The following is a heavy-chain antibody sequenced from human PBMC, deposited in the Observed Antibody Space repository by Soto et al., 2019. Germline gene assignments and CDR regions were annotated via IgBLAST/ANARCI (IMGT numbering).Heavy chain of an antibody. V-gene: IGHV3-23*01. D-gene: IGHD3-22*01. J-gene: IGHJ4*02. CDR3: AKAGSGYLWNHFDY. CDR1: GFTFSSYA. CDR2: ISGSGGST. Sequence: EGSLRLSCAASGFTFSSYAMSWVRQAPGKGLEWVSAISGSGGSTYYADSVKGRFTISRDNSKNTLYLQMNSLRAEDTAVYYCAKAGSGYLWNHFDYRGQGTMGPVSP.